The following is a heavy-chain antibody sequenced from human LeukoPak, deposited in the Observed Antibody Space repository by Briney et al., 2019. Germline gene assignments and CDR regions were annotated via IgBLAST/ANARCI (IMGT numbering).Heavy chain of an antibody. CDR1: GGSFSGYY. V-gene: IGHV4-34*01. D-gene: IGHD3-9*01. CDR2: INHSGST. J-gene: IGHJ3*01. Sequence: SETLSLTCAVYGGSFSGYYWSWIRQPPGKGLEWIGEINHSGSTNYNPPLKSRVTISVDTSKNQFSLKLSSVTAADTAVYYCASRTLRYFDPITWGQGTMVTVSS. CDR3: ASRTLRYFDPIT.